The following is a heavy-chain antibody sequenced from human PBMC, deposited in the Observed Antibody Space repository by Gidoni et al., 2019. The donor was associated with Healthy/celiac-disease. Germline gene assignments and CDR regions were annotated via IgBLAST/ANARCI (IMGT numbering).Heavy chain of an antibody. CDR2: INPSGGST. CDR1: GSTFTSYY. CDR3: ARDRGYSSSWYDTPDY. V-gene: IGHV1-46*01. D-gene: IGHD6-13*01. J-gene: IGHJ4*02. Sequence: QVQLVQSGAEVKKPGASVKVSCKASGSTFTSYYMHWVRQAPGQGLEWMGIINPSGGSTSYAQTFQGRVTMTRDTSTSTVYMELSSLRSEDTAVYYCARDRGYSSSWYDTPDYWGQGTLVTVSS.